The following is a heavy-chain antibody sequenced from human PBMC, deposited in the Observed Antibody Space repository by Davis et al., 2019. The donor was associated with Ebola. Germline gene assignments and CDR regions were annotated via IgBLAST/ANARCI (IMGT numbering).Heavy chain of an antibody. CDR2: ISYDGINE. Sequence: GESLKISCAASGFTFSRYGMHWVRQAPGKGLEWLAVISYDGINEFYGDSVKGRFTISRDNSKNTPYLQVKSLRAEDTAVYYCAKDGGRNFDRWGPGTLVTVSS. V-gene: IGHV3-30*18. CDR1: GFTFSRYG. CDR3: AKDGGRNFDR. D-gene: IGHD2-15*01. J-gene: IGHJ4*02.